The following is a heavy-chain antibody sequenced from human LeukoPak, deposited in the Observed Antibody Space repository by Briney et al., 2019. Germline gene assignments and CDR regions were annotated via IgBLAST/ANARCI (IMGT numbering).Heavy chain of an antibody. CDR3: ASSGSYRAFDI. CDR2: ISGSGGST. CDR1: GFTFSSYS. J-gene: IGHJ3*02. D-gene: IGHD1-26*01. V-gene: IGHV3-23*01. Sequence: GGSLRLSCAASGFTFSSYSMNWVRQAPGKGLEWVSAISGSGGSTYYADSVKGRFTISRDNSKNTLYLQMNSLRAEDTAVYYCASSGSYRAFDIWGQGTMVTVSS.